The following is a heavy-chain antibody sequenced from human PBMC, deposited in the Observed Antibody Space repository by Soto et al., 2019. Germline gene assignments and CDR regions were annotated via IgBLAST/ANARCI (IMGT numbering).Heavy chain of an antibody. CDR3: ARDRPLYSSGRSTKTNYYYYYGMDV. CDR1: GYTFTGYY. Sequence: ASVKVSCKASGYTFTGYYMHWVRQAPGQGLEWMGWINPNSGGTNYAQKFQGWVTMTRDTSISTAYMGLGRLRSDDTAVYYCARDRPLYSSGRSTKTNYYYYYGMDVWGQGTTVTVSS. CDR2: INPNSGGT. D-gene: IGHD6-19*01. V-gene: IGHV1-2*04. J-gene: IGHJ6*02.